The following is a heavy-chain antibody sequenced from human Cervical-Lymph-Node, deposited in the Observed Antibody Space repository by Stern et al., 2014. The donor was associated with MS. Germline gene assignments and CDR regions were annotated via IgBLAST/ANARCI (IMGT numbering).Heavy chain of an antibody. J-gene: IGHJ6*02. Sequence: VQLVQSGAEVKKPGASVKVSCKASGYTFTSYYMYWVRQSPGQGLEWMGIINPSGGSTSYPQKFQGRVTMTRDTSTSTVYMELSSLRSEDTAVYYCAREVAGHRLGMMDVWGQGTTVTVSS. CDR3: AREVAGHRLGMMDV. D-gene: IGHD6-19*01. CDR1: GYTFTSYY. V-gene: IGHV1-46*01. CDR2: INPSGGST.